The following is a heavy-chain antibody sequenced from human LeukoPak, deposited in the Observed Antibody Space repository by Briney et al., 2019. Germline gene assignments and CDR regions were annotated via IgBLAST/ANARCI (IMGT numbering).Heavy chain of an antibody. Sequence: GGSLRLPCAASGFTFSSYSMNWVRQAPGKGLEWVSSISSSSSYIYYADSVKGRFTISRDNSKNTLYLQMNSLRAEDTAVYYCAKEGYSSSWYPNWFDPWGQGTLVTVSS. D-gene: IGHD6-13*01. J-gene: IGHJ5*02. CDR1: GFTFSSYS. CDR3: AKEGYSSSWYPNWFDP. V-gene: IGHV3-21*04. CDR2: ISSSSSYI.